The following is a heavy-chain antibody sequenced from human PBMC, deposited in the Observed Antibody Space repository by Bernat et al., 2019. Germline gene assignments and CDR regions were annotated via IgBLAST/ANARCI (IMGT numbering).Heavy chain of an antibody. CDR3: ARGGYSYGSPRNFDY. CDR1: GGSFSGYY. J-gene: IGHJ4*02. Sequence: QVQLQQWGAGLLKPSETLSLTCAVYGGSFSGYYWCWIRQPPGRGLGWIGEINHSGRTNDNPSLKSRVTISVVTTKNQFSLKLRSVTAANTAVEYCARGGYSYGSPRNFDYWGQGTLVTVSS. V-gene: IGHV4-34*01. CDR2: INHSGRT. D-gene: IGHD5-18*01.